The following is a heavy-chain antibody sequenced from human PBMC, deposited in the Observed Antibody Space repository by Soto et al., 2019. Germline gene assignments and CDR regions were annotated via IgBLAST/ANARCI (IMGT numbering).Heavy chain of an antibody. CDR1: GYTFTDYD. V-gene: IGHV1-8*01. J-gene: IGHJ4*02. D-gene: IGHD2-21*02. CDR2: MSPENENT. CDR3: EVTAGY. Sequence: QVQVVQSRAEVKKPGASVKVSCKTSGYTFTDYDIYWMRQATGQGLEYMGWMSPENENTGNAQQFMDRITMTWNTSISTAYVELHNLRSDDSAVYYCEVTAGYWGQGTRVTVSS.